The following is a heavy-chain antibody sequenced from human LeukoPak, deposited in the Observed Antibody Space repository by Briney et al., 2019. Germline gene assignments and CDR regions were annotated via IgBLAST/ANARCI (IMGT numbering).Heavy chain of an antibody. CDR1: GFTFTNAW. CDR2: IKRKTDGGTT. D-gene: IGHD1-1*01. Sequence: PGGSLRLSCAASGFTFTNAWMSWVRQAPGKGLEWVGRIKRKTDGGTTDYAAPVKGRFTISRDDSKNTLYLQMSSLQAEDTAVYYCTTGGNAWDYFDYWGQGTLVTVSS. J-gene: IGHJ4*02. CDR3: TTGGNAWDYFDY. V-gene: IGHV3-15*01.